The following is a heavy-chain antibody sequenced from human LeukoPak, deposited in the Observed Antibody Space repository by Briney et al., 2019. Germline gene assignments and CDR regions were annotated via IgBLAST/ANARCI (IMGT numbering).Heavy chain of an antibody. V-gene: IGHV3-53*01. CDR3: ARGVEPLAANTLAY. J-gene: IGHJ4*02. CDR2: LYSDGNT. D-gene: IGHD1-14*01. CDR1: GFTVITND. Sequence: GWSLRLSCAASGFTVITNDMTWVRQAPGKGIEWASVLYSDGNTKYADSVQGRFTISRDNSKNTLYLEMNSLSPDDTAVYYCARGVEPLAANTLAYWGQGTLVTVSS.